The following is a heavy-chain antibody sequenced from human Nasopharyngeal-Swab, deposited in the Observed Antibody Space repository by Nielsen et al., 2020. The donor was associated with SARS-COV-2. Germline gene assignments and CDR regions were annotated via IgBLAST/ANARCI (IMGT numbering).Heavy chain of an antibody. CDR1: GFTFSSYA. J-gene: IGHJ5*02. CDR3: GRDVHDAAAGP. CDR2: IKGDGSRT. Sequence: GGSLRLSCAASGFTFSSYAMHWVRQAPGKGLVWVSRIKGDGSRTQYAESVKGRFTISRDNARNTLYLQINNLRVEDTAVYYYGRDVHDAAAGPWGQGTLVTVSS. V-gene: IGHV3-74*03. D-gene: IGHD6-13*01.